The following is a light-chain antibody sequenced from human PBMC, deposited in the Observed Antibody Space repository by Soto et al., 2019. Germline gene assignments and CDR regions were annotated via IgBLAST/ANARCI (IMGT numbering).Light chain of an antibody. J-gene: IGKJ5*01. Sequence: DIQMTQSPSTLSASVGERVTITCRASESIGRWLAWYQQKRGKAPKLXIYKASSLASGVQSRFSGSGSGTDFTLTINSLQSDDFATYYCQQHNSFSITFGQGTRLEIK. CDR1: ESIGRW. CDR2: KAS. CDR3: QQHNSFSIT. V-gene: IGKV1-5*03.